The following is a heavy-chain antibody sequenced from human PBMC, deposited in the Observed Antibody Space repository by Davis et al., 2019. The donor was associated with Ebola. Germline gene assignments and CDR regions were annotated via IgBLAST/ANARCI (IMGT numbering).Heavy chain of an antibody. V-gene: IGHV4-31*03. Sequence: MPSETLSLTCTVSGGSISSGGYYWSWIRQHPGKGLEWIGYIYYSGSTYYNPSLKSRVTISVDTSKNQFSLKLSSVTAADTAVYYCARDEDYGDYDAFDIWGQGTMVTVSS. CDR3: ARDEDYGDYDAFDI. D-gene: IGHD4-17*01. CDR1: GGSISSGGYY. CDR2: IYYSGST. J-gene: IGHJ3*02.